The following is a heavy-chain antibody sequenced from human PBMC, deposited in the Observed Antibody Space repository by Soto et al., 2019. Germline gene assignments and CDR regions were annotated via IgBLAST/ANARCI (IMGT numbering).Heavy chain of an antibody. V-gene: IGHV1-69*01. D-gene: IGHD3-10*01. Sequence: QVQLVQSGAEVKKPGSSVKVSCKASGGTFSSYAISWVRQAPGQGLEWMGGIIPIFGTANYAQKFQGRVTITADESTTKASMERGSLRSEDTAVYYCARGGWGFDSGRGGMDVWGQGTTVTVSS. CDR2: IIPIFGTA. CDR1: GGTFSSYA. CDR3: ARGGWGFDSGRGGMDV. J-gene: IGHJ6*02.